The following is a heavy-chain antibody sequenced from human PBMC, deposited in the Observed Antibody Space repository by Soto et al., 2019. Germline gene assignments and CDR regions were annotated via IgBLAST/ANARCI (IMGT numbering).Heavy chain of an antibody. D-gene: IGHD3-10*01. CDR2: INHSGST. CDR1: GGSFSGYY. V-gene: IGHV4-34*01. J-gene: IGHJ3*02. Sequence: PSETLSLTCAVYGGSFSGYYWSWIRQPPGKGLEWIGEINHSGSTNYNPSLKSRVTISVDTSKNQFSLKLSSVTAADTAVYYCARGSKIWFGEIGAFDIWGQGXMVTV. CDR3: ARGSKIWFGEIGAFDI.